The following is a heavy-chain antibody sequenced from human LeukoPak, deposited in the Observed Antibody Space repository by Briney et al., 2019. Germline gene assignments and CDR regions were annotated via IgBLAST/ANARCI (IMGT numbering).Heavy chain of an antibody. D-gene: IGHD3-3*01. CDR1: GDTFRSNA. V-gene: IGHV1-69*17. Sequence: SVKVSCKVSGDTFRSNAVSWVRQGPRQGLEWMGGIIPIFGITNYAQKFQGRITVTADKSTRTAYMELSSLRSEDTAVYYCARGITSGPYYYYYMDVWAKGTTVTVSS. J-gene: IGHJ6*03. CDR2: IIPIFGIT. CDR3: ARGITSGPYYYYYMDV.